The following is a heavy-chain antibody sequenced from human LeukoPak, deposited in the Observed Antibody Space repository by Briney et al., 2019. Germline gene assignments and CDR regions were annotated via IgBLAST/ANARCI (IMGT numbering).Heavy chain of an antibody. CDR2: ISSSSSYI. Sequence: GGSLRLSCAASGLTFSSYAVSWVRQAPGKGLEWVSSISSSSSYIYYADSVKGRFTISRDTSKNMLYLQMNSLRTDDTAMYYCARTEYCIRGSCYGLAFDVWGQGTMVTVSS. V-gene: IGHV3-21*06. CDR1: GLTFSSYA. J-gene: IGHJ3*01. CDR3: ARTEYCIRGSCYGLAFDV. D-gene: IGHD2-15*01.